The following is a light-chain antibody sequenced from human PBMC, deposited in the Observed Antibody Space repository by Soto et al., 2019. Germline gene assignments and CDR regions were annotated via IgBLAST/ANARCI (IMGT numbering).Light chain of an antibody. CDR2: SAS. V-gene: IGKV1-27*01. CDR3: QKYNSAPYT. Sequence: DIQMTQSPSSLSASVGDRVTITCRASQGISNFLAWYQQKPGKVPKLLIYSASTLQSGVPSRFGGSGSGTDFTLTISSLQPEDVATYFCQKYNSAPYTFGQGTRLEIK. CDR1: QGISNF. J-gene: IGKJ2*01.